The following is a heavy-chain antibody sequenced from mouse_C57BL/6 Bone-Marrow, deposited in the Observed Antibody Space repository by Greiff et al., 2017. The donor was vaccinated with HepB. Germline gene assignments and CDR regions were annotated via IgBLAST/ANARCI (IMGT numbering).Heavy chain of an antibody. CDR1: GYSITSGYD. CDR3: ASGGSSYAGYAMDY. Sequence: DVKLVESGPGMVKPSQSLSLTCTVTGYSITSGYDWHWIRHFPGNKLEWMGYISYSGSTNYNPSLKSRISITHDTSKNHFFLKLNSVTTEDTATYYCASGGSSYAGYAMDYWGQGTSVTVSS. J-gene: IGHJ4*01. V-gene: IGHV3-1*01. CDR2: ISYSGST. D-gene: IGHD1-1*01.